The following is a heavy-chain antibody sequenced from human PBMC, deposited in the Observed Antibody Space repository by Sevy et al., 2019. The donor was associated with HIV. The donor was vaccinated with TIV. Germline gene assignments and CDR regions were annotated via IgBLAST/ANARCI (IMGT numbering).Heavy chain of an antibody. J-gene: IGHJ6*04. V-gene: IGHV3-23*01. D-gene: IGHD2-21*01. Sequence: GGSLRLSCVASGFTINKNAMSWIRQAPGKGLEWVSSVSNTGASTYYADSVKGRLTISRDNSKNTLYLQMNSLRAEDTAVYYCARDGRYSDVWGKGTTVTVSS. CDR2: VSNTGAST. CDR1: GFTINKNA. CDR3: ARDGRYSDV.